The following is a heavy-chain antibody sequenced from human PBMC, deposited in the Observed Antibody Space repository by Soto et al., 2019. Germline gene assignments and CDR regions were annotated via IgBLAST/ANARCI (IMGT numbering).Heavy chain of an antibody. J-gene: IGHJ4*02. V-gene: IGHV3-33*01. Sequence: QEQLVESGGGVVQPGTSLRLSCAVPGGIFHGYGMHWVRQAPGKGLEWVAIIRFDGSNEEYADYVKVRFTISRDNSKNTLYLQMNTLGAEDTAVYYCARDGIGGTVFRGYLNYWGRGTVVTVSS. CDR1: GGIFHGYG. D-gene: IGHD1-7*01. CDR3: ARDGIGGTVFRGYLNY. CDR2: IRFDGSNE.